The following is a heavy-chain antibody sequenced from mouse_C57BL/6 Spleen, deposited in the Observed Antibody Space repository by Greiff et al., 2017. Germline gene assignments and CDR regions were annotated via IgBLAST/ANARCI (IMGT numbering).Heavy chain of an antibody. CDR3: ARRINAVVFAY. CDR1: GYAFTNYL. V-gene: IGHV1-54*01. Sequence: VQLQQSGAELVRPGASVKVSCKASGYAFTNYLMDWVKQRPGQGLEWIGVINPGRGGTNYNQKFKGKATLTADKSSSTAYMQRSSLTSEDSAVYCCARRINAVVFAYGGQGTTLTVS. CDR2: INPGRGGT. D-gene: IGHD1-1*01. J-gene: IGHJ2*01.